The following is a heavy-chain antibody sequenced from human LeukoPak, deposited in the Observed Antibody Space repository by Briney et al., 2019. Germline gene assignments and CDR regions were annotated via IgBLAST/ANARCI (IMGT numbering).Heavy chain of an antibody. CDR1: GFTFSSYA. CDR2: ISGSGGST. V-gene: IGHV3-23*01. CDR3: AKDSSYGSGSFHFDY. J-gene: IGHJ4*02. Sequence: GGPLRLSCAASGFTFSSYAMSWVRQAPGKGLEWVSAISGSGGSTYYADSVKGRFTISRDNSKNTLYLQMNRLRAEDTAVYYCAKDSSYGSGSFHFDYWGQGTLVTVSS. D-gene: IGHD3-10*01.